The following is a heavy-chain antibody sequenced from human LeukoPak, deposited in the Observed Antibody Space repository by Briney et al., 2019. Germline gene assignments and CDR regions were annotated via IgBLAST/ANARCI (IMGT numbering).Heavy chain of an antibody. CDR1: GGTFTSYA. Sequence: SVKVSCKASGGTFTSYAISWVRQAPGQGLEWMGGIIPTFGTANYAQKFQGRVTITADESTSTAYMELSSLRSEDTAVYYCARGRRDQLLLGWFDPWGQGTLVTVSS. CDR3: ARGRRDQLLLGWFDP. D-gene: IGHD2-2*01. J-gene: IGHJ5*02. CDR2: IIPTFGTA. V-gene: IGHV1-69*01.